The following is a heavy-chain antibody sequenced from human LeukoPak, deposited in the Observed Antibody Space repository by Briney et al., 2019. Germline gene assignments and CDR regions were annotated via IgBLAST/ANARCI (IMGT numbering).Heavy chain of an antibody. D-gene: IGHD3-22*01. CDR2: INHSGST. V-gene: IGHV4-34*01. CDR3: AREPTKYYYDSSGYYYGGYYYYMDV. Sequence: SETLSLTCAVYGGSFSGYYWSWIRQPPGKGLEWIGEINHSGSTNYNPSLKSRVTISVDTSKNQFSLKLSSVTAADTAVYYCAREPTKYYYDSSGYYYGGYYYYMDVWGKGTTVTVSS. J-gene: IGHJ6*03. CDR1: GGSFSGYY.